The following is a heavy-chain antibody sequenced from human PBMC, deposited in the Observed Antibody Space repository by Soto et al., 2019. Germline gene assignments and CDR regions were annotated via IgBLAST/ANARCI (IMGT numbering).Heavy chain of an antibody. D-gene: IGHD5-12*01. Sequence: ASVKVSCKASGYTLTINGIIWVRQAPGQGLEWMGWISAYNGNTNYAQKLQGRVTMTTDTSTSTAYMELRSLRSDDTAVYYCARLPIVASFDYWGQGTLVTVSS. CDR3: ARLPIVASFDY. V-gene: IGHV1-18*01. CDR1: GYTLTING. J-gene: IGHJ4*02. CDR2: ISAYNGNT.